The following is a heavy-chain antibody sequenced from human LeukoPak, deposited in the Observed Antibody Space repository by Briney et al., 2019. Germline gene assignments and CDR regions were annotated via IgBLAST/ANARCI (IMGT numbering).Heavy chain of an antibody. Sequence: SETLSLTCAVYGGSFSGYYWSWIRQPPGKGLEWVGEINHSGSTNYNPSLKSRVTISVPTSMNQFSLKLSSVTAADTAVYYCARGRVLLWFGELGFDPWGQGTLVTVSS. D-gene: IGHD3-10*01. CDR1: GGSFSGYY. V-gene: IGHV4-34*01. J-gene: IGHJ5*02. CDR3: ARGRVLLWFGELGFDP. CDR2: INHSGST.